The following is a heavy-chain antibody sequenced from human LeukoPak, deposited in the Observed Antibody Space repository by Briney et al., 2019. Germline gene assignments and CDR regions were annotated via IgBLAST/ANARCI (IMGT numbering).Heavy chain of an antibody. CDR3: ARGGIAAAGYGMDV. Sequence: ASVKVSCKASGYTFTSYDINWVRQATGQGLECMGRMNPNSANTGYAQKFQGRVTMTRNTSISTAYMELSSLRSEDTAVYYCARGGIAAAGYGMDVWGQGTTVTVSS. CDR1: GYTFTSYD. V-gene: IGHV1-8*01. D-gene: IGHD6-13*01. CDR2: MNPNSANT. J-gene: IGHJ6*02.